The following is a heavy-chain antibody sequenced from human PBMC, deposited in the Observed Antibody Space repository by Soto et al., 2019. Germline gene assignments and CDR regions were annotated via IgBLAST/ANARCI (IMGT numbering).Heavy chain of an antibody. V-gene: IGHV1-18*01. CDR1: GYTFTSYG. D-gene: IGHD2-2*01. CDR3: ARVPLGYCSSTSCYDYYGMDV. CDR2: ISAYNGNT. Sequence: GDSVKVSCKASGYTFTSYGISWVRQAPGQGLEWMGWISAYNGNTNYAQKLQGRVTMTTDTSTSTAYMELRSLRSDDTAVYYCARVPLGYCSSTSCYDYYGMDVWGQGTTVTVSS. J-gene: IGHJ6*02.